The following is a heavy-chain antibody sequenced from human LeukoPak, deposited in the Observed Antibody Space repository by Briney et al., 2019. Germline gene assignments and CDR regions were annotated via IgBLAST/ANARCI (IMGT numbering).Heavy chain of an antibody. CDR1: GFTFSSYD. CDR3: ARGGYCSGGSCYDYYYYGMDV. D-gene: IGHD2-15*01. V-gene: IGHV3-13*05. CDR2: IGTAGDP. J-gene: IGHJ6*04. Sequence: GGSLRLSCAASGFTFSSYDMHWVRQATGKGLEWVSAIGTAGDPYYPGSVKGRFTISRENAKNSLYLQMNSLRAGGTAVYYCARGGYCSGGSCYDYYYYGMDVWGKGTTVTVSS.